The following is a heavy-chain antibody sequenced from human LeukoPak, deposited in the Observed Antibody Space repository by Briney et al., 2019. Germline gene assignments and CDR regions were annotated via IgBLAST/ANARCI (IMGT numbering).Heavy chain of an antibody. Sequence: GGSLRLSCAASGFTFSSYAMSWVRQAPGKGLEWVSAISGSGGSTYYADSVKGRFTISRDNSKDTLYLQMNSLRAEDTAVYYCAKDAIDWNPYFNWFDPWGQGTLVTVSS. CDR3: AKDAIDWNPYFNWFDP. D-gene: IGHD1-1*01. CDR1: GFTFSSYA. J-gene: IGHJ5*02. V-gene: IGHV3-23*01. CDR2: ISGSGGST.